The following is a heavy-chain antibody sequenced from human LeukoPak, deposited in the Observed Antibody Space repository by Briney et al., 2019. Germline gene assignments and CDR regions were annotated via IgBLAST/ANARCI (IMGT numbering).Heavy chain of an antibody. CDR1: GFTFSSYN. V-gene: IGHV3-48*01. Sequence: GGSLRLSCAASGFTFSSYNMNWVRQAPGKGLEWVSYISSTGNTVYYADSVKGRFTVSRDNAENSQYLQMNSLRADDTAVYYCARYDGDYEQGIDYWGQGTLVTVSS. J-gene: IGHJ4*02. CDR2: ISSTGNTV. CDR3: ARYDGDYEQGIDY. D-gene: IGHD4-17*01.